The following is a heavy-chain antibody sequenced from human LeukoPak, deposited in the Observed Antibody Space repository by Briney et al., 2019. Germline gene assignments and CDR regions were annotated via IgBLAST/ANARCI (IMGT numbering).Heavy chain of an antibody. V-gene: IGHV1-18*01. Sequence: ASVKVSCKASGYTFTSYGISWVRQAPGQGLEWMGWISAYNGNANYAQKLQGRVTMTTDTSTSTAYMELRSLRSDDTAVYYCARDGPFIAVAGTDYWGQGTLVTVSS. CDR3: ARDGPFIAVAGTDY. CDR1: GYTFTSYG. D-gene: IGHD6-19*01. CDR2: ISAYNGNA. J-gene: IGHJ4*02.